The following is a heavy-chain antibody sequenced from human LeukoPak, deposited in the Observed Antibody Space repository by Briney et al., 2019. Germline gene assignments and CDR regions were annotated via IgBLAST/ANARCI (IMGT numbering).Heavy chain of an antibody. V-gene: IGHV4-34*01. CDR2: INHSGST. D-gene: IGHD3-10*01. CDR1: GGSFSGYY. Sequence: PSETPSLTCAVYGGSFSGYYWSWIRQPPGKGLEWIGEINHSGSTNYNPSLKSRVTISVDTSKNQFSLKLSSVTAADTAVYYCARAEYYYGSGSYYRTPFDYWGQGTLVTVSS. CDR3: ARAEYYYGSGSYYRTPFDY. J-gene: IGHJ4*02.